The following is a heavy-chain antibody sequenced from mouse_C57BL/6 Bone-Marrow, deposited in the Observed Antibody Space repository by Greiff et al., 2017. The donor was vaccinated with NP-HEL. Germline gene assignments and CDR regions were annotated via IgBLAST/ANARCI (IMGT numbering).Heavy chain of an antibody. CDR3: ARSYGNSVGYFDD. CDR1: GFTFSDYG. J-gene: IGHJ1*03. V-gene: IGHV5-17*01. D-gene: IGHD2-10*02. CDR2: ISSGGSTI. Sequence: EVQLVEPGGGLVKPGGSLKLSCAASGFTFSDYGMHWVRQAPEKGLEWVAYISSGGSTIYYADTVKGRFTISRDTATNTLFLQLTSLRSEDTAMYYCARSYGNSVGYFDDWGKGTTVTVSS.